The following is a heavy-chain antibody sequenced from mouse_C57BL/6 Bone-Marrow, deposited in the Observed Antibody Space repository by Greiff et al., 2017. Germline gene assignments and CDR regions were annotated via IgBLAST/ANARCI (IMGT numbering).Heavy chain of an antibody. J-gene: IGHJ1*03. CDR3: ATYYYGVWYFDV. CDR2: INPYNGDT. Sequence: EVQLQQSGPELVKHGDSVKISCKASGYSFTGYFMNWVMQSHGKSLEWIGRINPYNGDTFYNQKFKGKATLTVDKSSSTAHMELRSLTSEDSAVYYCATYYYGVWYFDVWGTGTTVTVSS. D-gene: IGHD1-1*01. CDR1: GYSFTGYF. V-gene: IGHV1-20*01.